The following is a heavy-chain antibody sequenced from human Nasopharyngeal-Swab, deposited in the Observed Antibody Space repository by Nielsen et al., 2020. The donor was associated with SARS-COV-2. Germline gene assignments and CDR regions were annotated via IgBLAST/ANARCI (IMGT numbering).Heavy chain of an antibody. J-gene: IGHJ4*02. CDR3: TTDDVMITFRGVIVMDY. CDR2: IKSKTDGGTT. V-gene: IGHV3-15*01. CDR1: GFTFSNAW. D-gene: IGHD3-16*02. Sequence: GESLKISCAASGFTFSNAWMSWVRQAPGKGLEWVGRIKSKTDGGTTDYAAPVKGRFTISRDDSKNTLYLQMNSLKTEDTAVYYCTTDDVMITFRGVIVMDYWGQGTLVTVSS.